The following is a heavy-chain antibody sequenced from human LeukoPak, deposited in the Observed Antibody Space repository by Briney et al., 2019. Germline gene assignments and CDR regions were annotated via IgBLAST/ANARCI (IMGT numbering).Heavy chain of an antibody. CDR2: INHSGST. D-gene: IGHD2-2*02. J-gene: IGHJ5*02. Sequence: SETLSLTCAVYGGSFSGYYWSWIRQPPGKGLEWIGEINHSGSTNYNPSLKTRATISVDTSKNQFSLRLSSVTAADTAVYYCARVAGCSSTSCYTGFDPWGQGTLVTVSS. CDR3: ARVAGCSSTSCYTGFDP. CDR1: GGSFSGYY. V-gene: IGHV4-34*01.